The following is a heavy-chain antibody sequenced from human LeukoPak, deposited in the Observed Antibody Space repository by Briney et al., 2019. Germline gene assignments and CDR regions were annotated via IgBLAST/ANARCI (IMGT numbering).Heavy chain of an antibody. V-gene: IGHV3-23*01. CDR2: ISGSGGST. CDR1: GFTVSSNY. J-gene: IGHJ6*02. Sequence: PGGSLRLSCAASGFTVSSNYMSWVRQAPGKGLEWVSAISGSGGSTYYADSVKGRFTISRDNSKNTLYLQMNSLRAEDTAVYYCAKENEDWDYYGMDVWGQGTTVTVSS. D-gene: IGHD3/OR15-3a*01. CDR3: AKENEDWDYYGMDV.